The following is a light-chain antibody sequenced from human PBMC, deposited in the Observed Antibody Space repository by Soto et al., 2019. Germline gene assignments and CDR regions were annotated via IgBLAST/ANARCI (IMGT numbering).Light chain of an antibody. J-gene: IGKJ1*01. Sequence: DIQMTQAPSTLSASVGDRVTITCRASQVVSRWLAWYQQKPGKAPKLLIYKASILESGVPSRFSGSGGGTEFTLTISSLQPDDFATYYCQQYHTFSRTFGQGTRVEIK. CDR3: QQYHTFSRT. CDR1: QVVSRW. CDR2: KAS. V-gene: IGKV1-5*03.